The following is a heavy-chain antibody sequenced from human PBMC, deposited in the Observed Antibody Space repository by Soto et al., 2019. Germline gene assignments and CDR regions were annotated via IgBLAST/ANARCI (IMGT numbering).Heavy chain of an antibody. CDR3: ARAQLELERSTRVWFAP. Sequence: GASVKVSCKASGYTFTNYGINWVRQAPGQGPEWMGWISTYNGNANYAQKFKDRVTMTTDTSTTTAYMELRSLRSDDTAVYYCARAQLELERSTRVWFAPWGQGTLVTVSS. CDR2: ISTYNGNA. V-gene: IGHV1-18*01. J-gene: IGHJ5*02. CDR1: GYTFTNYG. D-gene: IGHD1-1*01.